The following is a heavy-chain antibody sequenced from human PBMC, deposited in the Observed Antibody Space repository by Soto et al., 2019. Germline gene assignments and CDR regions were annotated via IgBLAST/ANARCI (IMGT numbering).Heavy chain of an antibody. CDR3: ARVAY. CDR1: GFTFSRVG. CDR2: ISSGSSDT. Sequence: GGSLRLSCEASGFTFSRVGMNWVRQVPGKGLEWVASISSGSSDTWYADSVKGRFIISRDNAQNSLFLQMNTLRPEDTAMYYCARVAYWGPGTQVTVSS. V-gene: IGHV3-21*01. J-gene: IGHJ4*02.